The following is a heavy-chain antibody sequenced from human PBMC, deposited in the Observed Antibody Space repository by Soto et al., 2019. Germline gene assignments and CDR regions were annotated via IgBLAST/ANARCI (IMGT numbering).Heavy chain of an antibody. CDR2: MNPNSGNT. D-gene: IGHD3-3*01. V-gene: IGHV1-8*01. Sequence: QVQLVQSGAEVKKPGASVKVSCKASGYTFTSYDINWVRQATGQGLEWMGWMNPNSGNTGYAQKFQGRVTMTRNTSTSTAYMELSSLRSEDTAVYYCARDRTPHYDFWSGLYYYGMDVWGQGTTVTVSS. J-gene: IGHJ6*02. CDR1: GYTFTSYD. CDR3: ARDRTPHYDFWSGLYYYGMDV.